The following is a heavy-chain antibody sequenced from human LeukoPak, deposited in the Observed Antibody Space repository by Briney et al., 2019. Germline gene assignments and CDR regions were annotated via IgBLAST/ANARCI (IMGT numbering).Heavy chain of an antibody. V-gene: IGHV1-18*01. J-gene: IGHJ4*02. CDR2: SSAYNSNT. CDR3: AREGGSSGWPDY. CDR1: GYTFTSYG. D-gene: IGHD6-19*01. Sequence: VASLKVSCKASGYTFTSYGISWVRQAPGQGLGWMGWSSAYNSNTYYAQRLQGRLTMTTDTSTSTAYMELRSLTSDDTAVYYCAREGGSSGWPDYWGQGTLVTVSS.